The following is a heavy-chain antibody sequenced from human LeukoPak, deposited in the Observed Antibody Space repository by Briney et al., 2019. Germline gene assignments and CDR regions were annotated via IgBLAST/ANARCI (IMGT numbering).Heavy chain of an antibody. Sequence: GGSLRLSCAASGFTFDDYGMNWVRQAPGKGLEWVSGINWNGGGTTYADSVKGRFTISRDNSKNSLYLQMNSLRAEDTALYYCAKELYSGSYSSFEYWGQGTLVTVSS. CDR1: GFTFDDYG. V-gene: IGHV3-20*04. CDR2: INWNGGGT. D-gene: IGHD1-26*01. J-gene: IGHJ4*02. CDR3: AKELYSGSYSSFEY.